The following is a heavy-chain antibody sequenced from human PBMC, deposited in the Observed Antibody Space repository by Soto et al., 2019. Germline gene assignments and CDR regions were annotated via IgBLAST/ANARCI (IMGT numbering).Heavy chain of an antibody. Sequence: QVQLAQSGAEVKKPGASVKVSCKASGYTFTSYAISWVRQAPGQGLEWMGWISAYNGNTNYAQKLRGRVTMATDTPTSTAYMELRSLGSDDTAVYYFPRAAPPEDCCGQRTLVTVSP. J-gene: IGHJ4*02. V-gene: IGHV1-18*01. CDR3: PRAAPPEDC. CDR2: ISAYNGNT. CDR1: GYTFTSYA.